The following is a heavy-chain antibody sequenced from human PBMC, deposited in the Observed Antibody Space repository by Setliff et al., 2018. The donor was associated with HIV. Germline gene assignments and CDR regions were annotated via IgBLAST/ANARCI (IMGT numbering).Heavy chain of an antibody. Sequence: SETLSLTCTVSGVSTSSSSYYWGWIRQPPGKGLDWIGYIYHTGKTYYNPSLQSRIIMSLDMSQNQFSLKLSSVTAADTAVYYCAKEGNSVDNWLDPWGPGTLVTVSS. V-gene: IGHV4-31*03. D-gene: IGHD1-26*01. CDR3: AKEGNSVDNWLDP. CDR2: IYHTGKT. CDR1: GVSTSSSSYY. J-gene: IGHJ5*02.